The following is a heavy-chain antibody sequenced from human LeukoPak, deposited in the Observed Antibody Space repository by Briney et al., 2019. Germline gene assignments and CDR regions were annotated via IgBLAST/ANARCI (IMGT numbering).Heavy chain of an antibody. J-gene: IGHJ4*02. CDR3: ATPYSSGYSPPDY. V-gene: IGHV4-39*01. CDR1: GGSVTYTNYY. D-gene: IGHD3-22*01. Sequence: PSETLSLTCTVSGGSVTYTNYYWGWIRQPPGKGLQWIGVIYYNGKTYYNPSLKSRVTVAVDTSKNQFSLKLSSVTAADTAVYYCATPYSSGYSPPDYWGQGTLVTVSS. CDR2: IYYNGKT.